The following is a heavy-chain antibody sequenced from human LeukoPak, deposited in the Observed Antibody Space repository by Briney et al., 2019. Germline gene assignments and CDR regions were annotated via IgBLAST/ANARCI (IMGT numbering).Heavy chain of an antibody. D-gene: IGHD1-26*01. CDR2: ISGRSSTI. CDR1: AFTFSDYS. V-gene: IGHV3-48*01. J-gene: IGHJ4*02. CDR3: ARDRLTSGSYFFDY. Sequence: GGSLRLACAASAFTFSDYSMDWVRQAPGKGLEWISYISGRSSTIYYADSVRGRFTISRDNAKNSMYLQMNSLRAEDTAVYYCARDRLTSGSYFFDYWGQGTLVTVSS.